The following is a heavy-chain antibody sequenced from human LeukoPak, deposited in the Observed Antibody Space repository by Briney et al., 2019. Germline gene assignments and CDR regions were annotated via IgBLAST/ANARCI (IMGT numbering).Heavy chain of an antibody. J-gene: IGHJ4*02. Sequence: GGSLRLSCTASGFTFSTYWMTWVRQAPGKGLEWVANIKEDGSEENYVDSVKGRFTISRDNAKNSLYLQMNSLRVEDTAVYYCARSGSETDYWGQGALVTVSS. D-gene: IGHD1-26*01. CDR2: IKEDGSEE. V-gene: IGHV3-7*01. CDR1: GFTFSTYW. CDR3: ARSGSETDY.